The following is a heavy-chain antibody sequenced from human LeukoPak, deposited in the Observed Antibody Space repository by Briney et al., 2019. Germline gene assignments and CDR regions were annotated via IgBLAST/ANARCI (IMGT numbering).Heavy chain of an antibody. CDR3: ARGGHYGSGSYRREFDY. CDR2: ISAYNGNT. V-gene: IGHV1-18*01. CDR1: GYTFTRYG. Sequence: AAVNVSRKASGYTFTRYGISWVRQAPGQGREGMGWISAYNGNTNYAQKLQGRVTMTTDTSTSTAYMELRSLRSDDTAVYYCARGGHYGSGSYRREFDYWGQGTLVTVSS. D-gene: IGHD3-10*01. J-gene: IGHJ4*02.